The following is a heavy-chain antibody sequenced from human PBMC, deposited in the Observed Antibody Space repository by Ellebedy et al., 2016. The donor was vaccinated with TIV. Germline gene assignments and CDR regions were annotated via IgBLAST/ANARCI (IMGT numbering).Heavy chain of an antibody. J-gene: IGHJ6*02. CDR2: VAYSGTT. CDR1: GGSISTTGYY. Sequence: MPSETLSLTCTVSGGSISTTGYYWGWIRQSPGKGLEWIGSVAYSGTTYYNPSLKSRVTISIDTSRMQFSLKLSSVTAADTAVYYCATARRGGYTYYYYGLDVWGQGTTVTVSS. V-gene: IGHV4-39*01. D-gene: IGHD5-24*01. CDR3: ATARRGGYTYYYYGLDV.